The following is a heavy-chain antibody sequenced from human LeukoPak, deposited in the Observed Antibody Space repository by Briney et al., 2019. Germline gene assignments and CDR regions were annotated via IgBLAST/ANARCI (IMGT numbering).Heavy chain of an antibody. J-gene: IGHJ4*02. V-gene: IGHV3-30-3*01. Sequence: GGSLRLSCAASGFTFSSYAMHWVRQAPGKGLEWVAVISYDGSNKYYADSVKGRFTISRDNSKNTLYLQMNSLRAEDTAVYYCSAGNNCDYWGQGTLVTVSS. CDR3: SAGNNCDY. D-gene: IGHD1/OR15-1a*01. CDR1: GFTFSSYA. CDR2: ISYDGSNK.